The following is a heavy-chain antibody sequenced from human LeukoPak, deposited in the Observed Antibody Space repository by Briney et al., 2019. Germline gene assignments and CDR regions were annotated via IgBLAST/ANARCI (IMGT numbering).Heavy chain of an antibody. Sequence: GGSLRLSCAASGFTFSDYYMSWIRQAPGKGLEWVSYISSSSTIYYADSVKGRFTISRDNAKNSLYLQLNSLRAEDTAVYYCAKGFQFRYGSYYFDYWGQGTLVTVSS. J-gene: IGHJ4*02. CDR2: ISSSSTI. CDR1: GFTFSDYY. D-gene: IGHD4-17*01. CDR3: AKGFQFRYGSYYFDY. V-gene: IGHV3-11*04.